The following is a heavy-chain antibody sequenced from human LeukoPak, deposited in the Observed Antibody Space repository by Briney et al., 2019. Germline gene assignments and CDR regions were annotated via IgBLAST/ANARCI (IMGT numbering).Heavy chain of an antibody. V-gene: IGHV3-30*02. CDR1: GFTVSRLG. D-gene: IGHD3-3*01. J-gene: IGHJ4*02. Sequence: PGGSLRLSCAASGFTVSRLGMHWVRQAPGKGLEWVAFIQYDGRKTWYADSVKGRFSISRDVSKNTLFLEMNNLRTEDTAVYYCANDFWSAPQDYWGQGTLVTVSS. CDR2: IQYDGRKT. CDR3: ANDFWSAPQDY.